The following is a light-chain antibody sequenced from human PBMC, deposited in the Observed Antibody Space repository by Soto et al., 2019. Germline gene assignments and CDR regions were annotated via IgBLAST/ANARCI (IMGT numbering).Light chain of an antibody. V-gene: IGKV3-20*01. J-gene: IGKJ1*01. CDR2: DVS. Sequence: EIVLTQSPGTLSLSPGERATLSCRSSHSVSSHYLAWYQQKPGQAPRLLIYDVSSRATGIPDRFSGSGSGTDFTLTISRLEPVDFAVYYCKQYGISPTFGQGTKVEIK. CDR3: KQYGISPT. CDR1: HSVSSHY.